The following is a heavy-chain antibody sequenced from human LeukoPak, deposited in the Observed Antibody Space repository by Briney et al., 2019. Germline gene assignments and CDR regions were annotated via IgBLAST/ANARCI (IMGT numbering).Heavy chain of an antibody. D-gene: IGHD4-17*01. V-gene: IGHV3-20*04. CDR3: ARDSTRGLDY. CDR2: INWNGGST. Sequence: SGGSLRLSCAASGFTFDDYAMSWVRQAPGKGLEWVSFINWNGGSTAYGDSVKGRFTISRDNAKNSLYLQMDSLRADDTAFYYCARDSTRGLDYWGQGTLVTVSS. J-gene: IGHJ4*02. CDR1: GFTFDDYA.